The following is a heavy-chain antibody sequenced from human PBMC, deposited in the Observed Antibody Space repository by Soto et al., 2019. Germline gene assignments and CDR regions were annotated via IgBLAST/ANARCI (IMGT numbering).Heavy chain of an antibody. CDR2: VNQDGTQK. CDR3: ARWESSDWYLGI. Sequence: PGGSMRLSCAGSGFTFSGYWMTWVRQPPGKGLEWVASVNQDGTQKFYVDSVEGRFTVSRDNAQNSLFLQMISLRADDTAVYYCARWESSDWYLGIWG. D-gene: IGHD1-26*01. J-gene: IGHJ2*01. V-gene: IGHV3-7*03. CDR1: GFTFSGYW.